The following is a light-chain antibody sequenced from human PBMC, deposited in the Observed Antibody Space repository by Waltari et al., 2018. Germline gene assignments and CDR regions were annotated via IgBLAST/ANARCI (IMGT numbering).Light chain of an antibody. Sequence: QSALTQPPSASGSPGQSVTISCTGSSSDVGGYNFVSWHQQHPGKAPKLMIYEVIKRPSGFPDLFSGSKSCNTASLTVSGLQAEDEADYYCSSYGGYNTPYVFGGGTKLTVL. V-gene: IGLV2-8*01. CDR3: SSYGGYNTPYV. CDR2: EVI. J-gene: IGLJ2*01. CDR1: SSDVGGYNF.